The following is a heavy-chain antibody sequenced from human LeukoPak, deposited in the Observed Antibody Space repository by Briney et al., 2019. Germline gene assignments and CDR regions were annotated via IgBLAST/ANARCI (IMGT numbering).Heavy chain of an antibody. CDR2: IYHSGST. J-gene: IGHJ4*02. CDR1: GYSISSGYY. CDR3: AREGLLPAGTIDY. V-gene: IGHV4-38-2*02. D-gene: IGHD2-15*01. Sequence: SETLSLACTFSGYSISSGYYRGWIGPPPRMGLEWIGSIYHSGSTYYNPSLKSRVTISVDTSKNQFSLNLSSVTAADTAVYYCAREGLLPAGTIDYWGQGTLVTVSS.